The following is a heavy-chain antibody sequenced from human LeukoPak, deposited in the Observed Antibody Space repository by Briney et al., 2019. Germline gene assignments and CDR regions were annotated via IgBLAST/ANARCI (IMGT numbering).Heavy chain of an antibody. CDR2: IQSTGST. V-gene: IGHV4-61*02. Sequence: SEALSLTCTVSGDSISSESYFWSWIRQPAGKGLEWIGRIQSTGSTNYNPSLKSRVTISRDTSKNQFSLKVTSVTAADTAVYCCAKGAGPPWFDPWGQGTLVTVSS. D-gene: IGHD6-19*01. CDR3: AKGAGPPWFDP. J-gene: IGHJ5*02. CDR1: GDSISSESYF.